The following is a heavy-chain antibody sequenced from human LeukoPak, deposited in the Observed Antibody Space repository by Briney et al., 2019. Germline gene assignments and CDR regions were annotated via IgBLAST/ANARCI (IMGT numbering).Heavy chain of an antibody. Sequence: ASVKVSCKASGYTFTYYYIHWVRRAPGQGLEWMGIINPSGGTTNYAQMFQGRVTMTTDTSTSTAYMELRSLRSDDTAVYYCARVPTDDFWSGYSLPSYYYYGMDVWGQGTTVTVSS. V-gene: IGHV1-46*01. CDR1: GYTFTYYY. CDR2: INPSGGTT. CDR3: ARVPTDDFWSGYSLPSYYYYGMDV. J-gene: IGHJ6*02. D-gene: IGHD3-3*01.